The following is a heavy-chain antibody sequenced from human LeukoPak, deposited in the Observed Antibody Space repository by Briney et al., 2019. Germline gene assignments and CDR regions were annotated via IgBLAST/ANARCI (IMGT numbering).Heavy chain of an antibody. CDR2: IYYSGST. J-gene: IGHJ4*02. CDR1: GGSISSSSYY. V-gene: IGHV4-39*01. CDR3: ARSNYYGSGGFDY. D-gene: IGHD3-10*01. Sequence: SETLSLTCTVSGGSISSSSYYWGWIRQPPGKGLEWIGSIYYSGSTYYNPSLKSRVTISVDTSKNQFSLKLSSVTATDTAVYYCARSNYYGSGGFDYWGQGTLVTVSS.